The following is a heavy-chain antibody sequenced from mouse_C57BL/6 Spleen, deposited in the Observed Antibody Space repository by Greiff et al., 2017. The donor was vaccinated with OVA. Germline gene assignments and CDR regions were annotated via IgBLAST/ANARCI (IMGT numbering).Heavy chain of an antibody. V-gene: IGHV1-50*01. CDR3: ARYGTTVVPFAY. Sequence: VQLQQPGAELVKPGASVKLSCKASGYTFTSYWMQWVKQRPGQGLEWIGEIDPSDSYTNYNQKFKGKATLTVDTSSSTAYMQLSSLTSEDSAVYYCARYGTTVVPFAYWGQGTLVTVSA. CDR2: IDPSDSYT. D-gene: IGHD1-1*01. J-gene: IGHJ3*01. CDR1: GYTFTSYW.